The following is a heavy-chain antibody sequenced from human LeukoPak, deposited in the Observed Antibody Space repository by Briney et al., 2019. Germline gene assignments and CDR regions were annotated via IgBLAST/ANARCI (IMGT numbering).Heavy chain of an antibody. D-gene: IGHD1-1*01. CDR2: ISSSSSYI. CDR1: GFTFSSYS. Sequence: KSGGSLRLSCAASGFTFSSYSMNWVRQAPGKGLEWVSSISSSSSYIYYADSVKGRFTISRDNARNSLYLQMNSLRAEDTAVYYCARLSGTSGTTSRVLHYWGQGALVTVSS. CDR3: ARLSGTSGTTSRVLHY. V-gene: IGHV3-21*01. J-gene: IGHJ4*02.